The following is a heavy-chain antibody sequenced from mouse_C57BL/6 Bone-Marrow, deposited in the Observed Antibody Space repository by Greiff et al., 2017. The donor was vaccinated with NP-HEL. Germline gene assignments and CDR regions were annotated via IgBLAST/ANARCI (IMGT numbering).Heavy chain of an antibody. Sequence: EVKLVESGGGLVQPGESLKLSCESNEYEFPSHDMSWVRKTPEKRLELVAAITSDGGSTSYPDTMERRFIISRDNTKKTLYLQMSSLRSEDTALYYCAVLRRCWYFDVWGTGTTVTVSS. J-gene: IGHJ1*03. CDR1: EYEFPSHD. V-gene: IGHV5-2*03. CDR3: AVLRRCWYFDV. D-gene: IGHD1-1*01. CDR2: ITSDGGST.